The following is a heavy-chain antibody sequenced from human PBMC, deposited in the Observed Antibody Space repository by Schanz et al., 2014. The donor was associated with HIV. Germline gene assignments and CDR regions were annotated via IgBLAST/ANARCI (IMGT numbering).Heavy chain of an antibody. V-gene: IGHV3-30*03. CDR2: ISYDGSNK. CDR1: GFTFSSYG. D-gene: IGHD3-22*01. Sequence: VQLVESGGGLEQPGGSLRLSCEASGFTFSSYGMHWVRQAPGKGLEWVAVISYDGSNKYYADSVKGRFTISRDNSKNTLYLQMNSLRAEDTAVYYCASPLLYDSLDVWGQGTTVTVSS. CDR3: ASPLLYDSLDV. J-gene: IGHJ6*02.